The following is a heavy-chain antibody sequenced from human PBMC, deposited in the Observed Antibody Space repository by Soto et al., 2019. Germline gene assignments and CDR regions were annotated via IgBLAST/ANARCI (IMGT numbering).Heavy chain of an antibody. J-gene: IGHJ4*02. CDR3: ARNSSRMDY. V-gene: IGHV3-21*01. CDR1: GFTFSSYS. Sequence: EVQLVESGGGLVKPGGSLRLSCAASGFTFSSYSMNWVRQAPGKGLEWVSSISSSSSYIYYGDSVKGRFTISRDNTKNSLYLQMNSLRAEDTAVYYCARNSSRMDYWGQGTLVTVSS. CDR2: ISSSSSYI. D-gene: IGHD2-2*01.